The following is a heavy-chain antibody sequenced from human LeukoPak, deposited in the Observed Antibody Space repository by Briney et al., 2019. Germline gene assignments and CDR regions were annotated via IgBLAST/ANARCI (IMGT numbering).Heavy chain of an antibody. CDR2: IRPDGGEK. CDR1: GFSFGRDW. V-gene: IGHV3-7*01. CDR3: ARDGSGWSKD. Sequence: GGSLRLSCAASGFSFGRDWMSWLRQAPGKGLEWVANIRPDGGEKYYVDSVKGRFIISRDNAKNSLFLQMNSLRAEDTAVYFCARDGSGWSKDWGQGTLVTVSS. D-gene: IGHD6-19*01. J-gene: IGHJ4*02.